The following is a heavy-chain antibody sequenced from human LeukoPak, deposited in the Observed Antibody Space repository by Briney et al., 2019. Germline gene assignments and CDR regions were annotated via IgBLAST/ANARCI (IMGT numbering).Heavy chain of an antibody. Sequence: GGSLRLSCEASGFTFSSYAMSWVRQAPGKGLEWVSSISSSSSYIYYADSVKGRFTISRDNAKNSLYLQMNSLRAEDTAVYYCASVRRGYSYGYSDYWGQGTLVTVSS. CDR2: ISSSSSYI. CDR1: GFTFSSYA. J-gene: IGHJ4*02. CDR3: ASVRRGYSYGYSDY. D-gene: IGHD5-18*01. V-gene: IGHV3-21*01.